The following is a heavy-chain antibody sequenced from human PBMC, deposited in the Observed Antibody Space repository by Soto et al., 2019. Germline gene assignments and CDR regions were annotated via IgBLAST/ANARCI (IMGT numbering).Heavy chain of an antibody. J-gene: IGHJ4*02. CDR2: SYPGDSDT. V-gene: IGHV5-51*01. CDR1: GYSFSLYW. D-gene: IGHD3-22*01. CDR3: AIDTFSGDSSGPHY. Sequence: GQSRKISCKASGYSFSLYWIAWVRQTPGKGLERMWLSYPGDSDTRYSPSFQGQVTISADKSITTSYLQWSSRKASDTAIYYCAIDTFSGDSSGPHYWGQGSLVTVSS.